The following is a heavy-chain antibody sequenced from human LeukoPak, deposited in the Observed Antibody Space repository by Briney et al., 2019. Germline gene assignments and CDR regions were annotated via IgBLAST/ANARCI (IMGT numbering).Heavy chain of an antibody. CDR2: IIPILGIA. Sequence: SVKVSCKASGGTFSSYAISWVRQAPGQGLEWMGRIIPILGIANYAQKFQGRVTITADKSTSTAYMELSSLRSEDTAVYYCARDATRQLVPYNWFDPWGQGTLVTVSS. V-gene: IGHV1-69*04. D-gene: IGHD6-6*01. CDR3: ARDATRQLVPYNWFDP. CDR1: GGTFSSYA. J-gene: IGHJ5*02.